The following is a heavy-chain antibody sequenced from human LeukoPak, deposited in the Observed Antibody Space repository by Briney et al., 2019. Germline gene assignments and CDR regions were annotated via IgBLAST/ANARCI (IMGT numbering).Heavy chain of an antibody. V-gene: IGHV4-39*01. CDR3: ARRGYSGYDGADYFDY. J-gene: IGHJ4*02. CDR2: IYYSGST. D-gene: IGHD5-12*01. CDR1: GGSISSSSYY. Sequence: PSETLSLTRTVSGGSISSSSYYWGWIRQPPGKGLEWIGSIYYSGSTYYNPSLKSRVTISVDTSKNQFSLKLSSVTAADTAVYYCARRGYSGYDGADYFDYWGQGTLVTVSS.